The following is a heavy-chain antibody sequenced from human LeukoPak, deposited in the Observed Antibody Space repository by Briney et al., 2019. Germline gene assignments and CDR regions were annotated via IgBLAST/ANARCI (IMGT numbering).Heavy chain of an antibody. V-gene: IGHV4-39*07. Sequence: SETLSLTCTVSGGSISSSSYYWGWIRQPPGKGLEWIGSIYYSGSTYYNPSLKSRVTISVDTSKNQFSLKLSSVTAADTAVYYCARMDSSGYYLETEGLGDYWGQGTLVTVSS. CDR2: IYYSGST. J-gene: IGHJ4*02. CDR3: ARMDSSGYYLETEGLGDY. D-gene: IGHD3-22*01. CDR1: GGSISSSSYY.